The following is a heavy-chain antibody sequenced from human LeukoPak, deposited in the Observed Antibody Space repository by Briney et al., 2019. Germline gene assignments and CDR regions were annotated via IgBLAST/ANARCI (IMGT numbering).Heavy chain of an antibody. CDR3: ARGGIQTYPPHPDAFDI. Sequence: GRSLRLSCAASGFTFSSYSMNWVRQAPGKGLEWVSSISSSSSYIYYADSVKGRFTISRDNAKNSLYLQMNSLRAEDTAVYYCARGGIQTYPPHPDAFDIWGQGTMVTVSS. CDR2: ISSSSSYI. V-gene: IGHV3-21*01. D-gene: IGHD5-18*01. J-gene: IGHJ3*02. CDR1: GFTFSSYS.